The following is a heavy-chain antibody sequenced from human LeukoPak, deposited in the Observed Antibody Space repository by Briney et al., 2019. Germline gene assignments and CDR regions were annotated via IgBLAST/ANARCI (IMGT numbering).Heavy chain of an antibody. CDR1: GYTFTGYY. CDR2: INPNRGGT. Sequence: ASLKVSCKASGYTFTGYYMHWVRQAPGQGLEWMGWINPNRGGTNYARKFQGRVTMTRATSISTAYMELSRWRYGDTAAYYYHREGEYYDFWSGPPPYNWFDPWGQGTLVTVSS. V-gene: IGHV1-2*02. D-gene: IGHD3-3*01. CDR3: HREGEYYDFWSGPPPYNWFDP. J-gene: IGHJ5*02.